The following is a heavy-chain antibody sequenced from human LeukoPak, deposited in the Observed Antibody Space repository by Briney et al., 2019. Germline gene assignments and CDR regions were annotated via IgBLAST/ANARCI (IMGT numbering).Heavy chain of an antibody. CDR3: ASDIAAAGNDAFDI. CDR2: INHSGST. J-gene: IGHJ3*02. D-gene: IGHD6-13*01. V-gene: IGHV4-34*01. Sequence: TSETLSLTCAVYGGSFSGYYWRSTRHPPGKGMEWIGEINHSGSTNYNPSLKSRVTISVDTSKNQFSLKLSSVTAADTAVYYCASDIAAAGNDAFDIWGQGTMVTVSS. CDR1: GGSFSGYY.